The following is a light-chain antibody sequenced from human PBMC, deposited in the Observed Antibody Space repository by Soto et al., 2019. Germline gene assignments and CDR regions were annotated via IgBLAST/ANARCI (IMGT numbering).Light chain of an antibody. Sequence: DIVLTQSPATLSLSPGERATLSCRASQSFNSYLAWYQQKPGQAPRLLIYDASNRATGIPARFSGSGSGTDFTLTISRREPEDFAVYYCQQRSNLPLYTFGQGTKLEIK. CDR2: DAS. CDR3: QQRSNLPLYT. V-gene: IGKV3-11*01. J-gene: IGKJ2*01. CDR1: QSFNSY.